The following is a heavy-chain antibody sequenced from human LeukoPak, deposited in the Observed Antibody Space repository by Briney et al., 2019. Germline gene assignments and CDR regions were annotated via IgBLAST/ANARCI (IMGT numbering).Heavy chain of an antibody. Sequence: QAGGSLRLSCAASGFTFSSHWMSWVRQAPGKGLEWVANIKQDGSEKYYVDSVKGRFTISRDNSKNTLYLQMNSLRAEDTAVYYCARTSGYYDTPDFDYWGQGTLVTVSS. V-gene: IGHV3-7*01. CDR3: ARTSGYYDTPDFDY. J-gene: IGHJ4*02. D-gene: IGHD3-22*01. CDR2: IKQDGSEK. CDR1: GFTFSSHW.